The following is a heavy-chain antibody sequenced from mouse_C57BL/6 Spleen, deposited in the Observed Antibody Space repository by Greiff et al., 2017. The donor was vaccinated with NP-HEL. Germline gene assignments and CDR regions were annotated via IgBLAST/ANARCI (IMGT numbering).Heavy chain of an antibody. Sequence: VQLKESGPELVKPGASVKMSCKASGYTFTDYNMHWVKQSHGQSLEWIGYINPNNGGTSYNQKFKGKATLTVNKSSSTAYMELRSLTSEDSAVYYCARLVLRYYYAMDYWGQGTSVTVSS. CDR3: ARLVLRYYYAMDY. V-gene: IGHV1-22*01. CDR1: GYTFTDYN. D-gene: IGHD1-1*01. J-gene: IGHJ4*01. CDR2: INPNNGGT.